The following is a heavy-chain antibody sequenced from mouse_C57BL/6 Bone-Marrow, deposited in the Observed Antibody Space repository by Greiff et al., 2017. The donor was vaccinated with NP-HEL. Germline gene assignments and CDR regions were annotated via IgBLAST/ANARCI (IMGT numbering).Heavy chain of an antibody. J-gene: IGHJ2*01. CDR3: ARDSGYAFDY. CDR2: INPNNGGT. CDR1: GYTFTSYW. D-gene: IGHD3-2*02. Sequence: QVQLKQPGTELVKPGASVKLSCKASGYTFTSYWMHWLKQRPGQGLEWIGNINPNNGGTNDNEKFKTKATLTVDKSSSTAYMQRSSRTSEDSAVYYFARDSGYAFDYWGQGTTLTVSS. V-gene: IGHV1-53*01.